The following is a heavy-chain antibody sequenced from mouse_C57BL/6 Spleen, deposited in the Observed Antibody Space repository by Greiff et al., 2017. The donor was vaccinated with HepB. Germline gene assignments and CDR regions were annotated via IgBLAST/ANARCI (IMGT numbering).Heavy chain of an antibody. V-gene: IGHV3-6*01. CDR3: ASFRDLEFAY. J-gene: IGHJ3*01. Sequence: EVHLVESGPGLVKPSQSLSLTCSVTGYSITSGYYWNWIRQFPGNKLEWMGYISYDGSNNYNPSLKNRISITRDTSKNQFFLKLNSVTTEDTATYYCASFRDLEFAYWGQGTLVTVSA. CDR1: GYSITSGYY. D-gene: IGHD2-10*02. CDR2: ISYDGSN.